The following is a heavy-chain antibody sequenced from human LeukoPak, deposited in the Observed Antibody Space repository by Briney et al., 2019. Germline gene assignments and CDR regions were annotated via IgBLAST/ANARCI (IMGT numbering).Heavy chain of an antibody. V-gene: IGHV3-43*02. J-gene: IGHJ6*02. CDR3: AKDTEGYTYGYYYYGMDV. CDR1: GSTFDDYA. CDR2: ISGDSGST. Sequence: GGSLRLSCAASGSTFDDYAMHWVRQAPGKGLEWVSLISGDSGSTYYADSVEGRFTISRDNSKNSLYLQMNSLRNDDTALYYCAKDTEGYTYGYYYYGMDVWGQGTTVTVSS. D-gene: IGHD5-18*01.